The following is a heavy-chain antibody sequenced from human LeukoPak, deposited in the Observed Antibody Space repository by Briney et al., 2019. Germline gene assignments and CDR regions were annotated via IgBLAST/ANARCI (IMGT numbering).Heavy chain of an antibody. D-gene: IGHD3-10*01. Sequence: GGSLRLSCAASGFTFSDYHMTWVRQSPGKGLEWVAIIKHDGSDKYCVDSVKGRFTISRDNAKNSLYLQMSSLRAEDTAVYYCARGGHRQKEFWGQGTLVTVSS. J-gene: IGHJ4*02. CDR2: IKHDGSDK. CDR3: ARGGHRQKEF. CDR1: GFTFSDYH. V-gene: IGHV3-7*01.